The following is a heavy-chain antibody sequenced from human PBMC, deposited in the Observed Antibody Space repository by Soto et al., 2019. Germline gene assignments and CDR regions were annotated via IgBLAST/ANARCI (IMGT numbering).Heavy chain of an antibody. Sequence: SETLSLTCTVSGGSISSYYWSWIRQPPGKGLEWIGYIYYSGSTNYNPSLKSRVTISVDTSKNQFSLKLRSVTAADTAVYYCARLGDYRTFGFDYWGQGTLVTVSS. CDR2: IYYSGST. CDR1: GGSISSYY. J-gene: IGHJ4*02. V-gene: IGHV4-59*08. CDR3: ARLGDYRTFGFDY. D-gene: IGHD4-17*01.